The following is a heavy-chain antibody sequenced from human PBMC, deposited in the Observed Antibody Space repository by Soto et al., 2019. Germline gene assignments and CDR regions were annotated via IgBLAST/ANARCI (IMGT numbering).Heavy chain of an antibody. D-gene: IGHD3-22*01. CDR3: ASYDSSGYSDAFDI. CDR1: GGTFSSYA. V-gene: IGHV1-69*13. J-gene: IGHJ3*02. Sequence: ASVKVSCKASGGTFSSYAISWVRQAPGQGLEWMGGIIPIFGTANYAQKFQGRVTITADESTSTAYMELSSLRSEDTAVYYCASYDSSGYSDAFDIWGQGTMVTVSS. CDR2: IIPIFGTA.